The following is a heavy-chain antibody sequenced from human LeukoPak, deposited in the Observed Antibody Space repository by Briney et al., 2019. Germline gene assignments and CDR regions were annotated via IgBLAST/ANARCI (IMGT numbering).Heavy chain of an antibody. Sequence: ASVKVSCKASGYPFNGFYLHWVRQAPGQGLEWMGWINPNSGGTNYAQKFQGRVTMTRDTSISTAYMELSRLRSDDTAVYYCARWMATVTTPDYWGQGTLVTVSS. V-gene: IGHV1-2*02. CDR3: ARWMATVTTPDY. J-gene: IGHJ4*02. D-gene: IGHD4-11*01. CDR1: GYPFNGFY. CDR2: INPNSGGT.